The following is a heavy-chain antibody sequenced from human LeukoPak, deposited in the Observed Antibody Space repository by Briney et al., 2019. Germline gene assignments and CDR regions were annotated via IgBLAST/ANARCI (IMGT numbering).Heavy chain of an antibody. J-gene: IGHJ4*02. CDR3: AKDQFYDSSGVFDY. CDR1: GFTFSSYA. CDR2: ISGSGGNT. V-gene: IGHV3-23*01. D-gene: IGHD3-22*01. Sequence: GGSLRLSCAASGFTFSSYAMTWVRQAPGKGLEWVSLISGSGGNTYYADSVKGRFTISRDNSKNTLHLQVNSLRADDTAVYYCAKDQFYDSSGVFDYWGQGTLVTVSS.